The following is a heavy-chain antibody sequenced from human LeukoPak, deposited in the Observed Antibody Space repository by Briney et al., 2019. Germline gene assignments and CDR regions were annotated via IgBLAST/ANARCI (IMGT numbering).Heavy chain of an antibody. J-gene: IGHJ6*02. CDR1: GFSFSTYW. D-gene: IGHD2-2*01. CDR2: INSDGSST. V-gene: IGHV3-74*01. Sequence: PGGSLKLSRVASGFSFSTYWMSWVRQAPGKGLVWVSRINSDGSSTSYADSVKGRFTISRDNAKNTLYLQMNSLRAEDTAVYYCARDYCSSTSCYFDYYYYGMDVWGQGTTVTVSS. CDR3: ARDYCSSTSCYFDYYYYGMDV.